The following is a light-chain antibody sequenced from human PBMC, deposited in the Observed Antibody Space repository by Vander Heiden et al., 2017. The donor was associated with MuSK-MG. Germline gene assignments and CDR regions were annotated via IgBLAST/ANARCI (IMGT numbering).Light chain of an antibody. CDR1: SSNIGAGYE. V-gene: IGLV1-40*01. CDR2: VNS. J-gene: IGLJ3*02. CDR3: QYSDSNLSGVV. Sequence: QSLLTQPPSVSGARGHRATISCTGTSSNIGAGYEVHWYQQLPGPANKLPSEVNSNRPSGVPDRLSCLKAGTSESPAPLGLQAEYEADDDCQYSDSNLSGVVFGGGTKLTVL.